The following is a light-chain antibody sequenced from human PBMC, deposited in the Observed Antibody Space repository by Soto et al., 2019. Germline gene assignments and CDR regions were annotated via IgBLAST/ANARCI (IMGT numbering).Light chain of an antibody. J-gene: IGKJ1*01. CDR3: QEYNNYWT. Sequence: DIQMSQSPSSLSASVGDRVTITCRASQSISSYLNWYQQKPGKAPKLLIYAASSLQSGVPSRFSASGSGTEFTLTISSLHPDDFATYYCQEYNNYWTFGQGTKVDIK. V-gene: IGKV1-39*01. CDR2: AAS. CDR1: QSISSY.